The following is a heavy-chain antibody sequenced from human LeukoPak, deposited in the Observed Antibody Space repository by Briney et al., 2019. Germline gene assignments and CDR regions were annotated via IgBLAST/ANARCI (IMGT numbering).Heavy chain of an antibody. D-gene: IGHD3-10*01. CDR1: GGTFSSYA. J-gene: IGHJ4*02. V-gene: IGHV1-69*06. Sequence: GSSVTVSCRASGGTFSSYAISWLRQAPGQGLEWMGGIIPIFGTANYAQKFQGRVTITADKSTSTAYMELSSLRSEDTAVYYCAREDHGSGSYYTFDYWGQGTLVTVSS. CDR3: AREDHGSGSYYTFDY. CDR2: IIPIFGTA.